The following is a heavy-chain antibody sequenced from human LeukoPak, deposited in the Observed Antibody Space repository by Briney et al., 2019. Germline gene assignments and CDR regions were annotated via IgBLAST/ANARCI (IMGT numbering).Heavy chain of an antibody. CDR3: AKAPVTTCRGAYCYPFDY. CDR1: GFTLSSNW. CDR2: FYSDGSRT. D-gene: IGHD2-21*01. V-gene: IGHV3-74*01. Sequence: PGGSLRLSCAGSGFTLSSNWMHWVRQAPGKGLVWVSRFYSDGSRTNYADSVKGRFTIPGDNAKNTQYLQMNSLRAEDTAVYYCAKAPVTTCRGAYCYPFDYWGQGTLVTVSS. J-gene: IGHJ4*02.